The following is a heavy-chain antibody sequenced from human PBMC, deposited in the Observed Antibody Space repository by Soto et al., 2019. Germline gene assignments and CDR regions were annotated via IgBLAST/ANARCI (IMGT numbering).Heavy chain of an antibody. CDR3: VKDKKFRALHLVY. CDR2: ISSDAGST. CDR1: AFTFSRYG. Sequence: GGSLRLSCSVSAFTFSRYGMNCVRRTPGKGLEFVSGISSDAGSTNYADSVKGRFTISRDNSKSTVYLQMRSLRVEDTAVYYCVKDKKFRALHLVYCGQGTLVTVSS. D-gene: IGHD3-3*02. J-gene: IGHJ4*02. V-gene: IGHV3-64D*06.